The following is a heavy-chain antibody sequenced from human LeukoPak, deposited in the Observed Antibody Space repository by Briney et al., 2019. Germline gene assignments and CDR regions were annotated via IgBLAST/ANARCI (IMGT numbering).Heavy chain of an antibody. Sequence: ASVTVSCTASGYTFTGYYMHWVRQAPGQGLEWMGRINPNSGGTNYAQKFQGRVTMTRDTSISTAYMELSRLRSDDTAVYYCARSAPLDSSDYWGQGTLVTVSS. J-gene: IGHJ4*02. CDR1: GYTFTGYY. CDR2: INPNSGGT. D-gene: IGHD3-22*01. CDR3: ARSAPLDSSDY. V-gene: IGHV1-2*06.